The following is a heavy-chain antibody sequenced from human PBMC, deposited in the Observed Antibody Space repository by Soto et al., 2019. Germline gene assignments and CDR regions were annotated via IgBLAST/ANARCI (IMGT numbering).Heavy chain of an antibody. D-gene: IGHD1-7*01. CDR3: AGTTSHQWYYMDV. V-gene: IGHV6-1*01. Sequence: SQTLSLTCAISGDSVSSNSAARNWIRLSPSRGLEWLARTYYRSRWYNDYAVSVRSRITVNPDTSKNKFSLQLTSVTPEDTAVYYCAGTTSHQWYYMDVWGKGTTVTVSS. CDR1: GDSVSSNSAA. CDR2: TYYRSRWYN. J-gene: IGHJ6*03.